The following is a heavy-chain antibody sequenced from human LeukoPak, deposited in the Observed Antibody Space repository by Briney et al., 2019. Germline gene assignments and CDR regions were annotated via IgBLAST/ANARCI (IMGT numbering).Heavy chain of an antibody. CDR3: ATLTHYSDDSGNFQH. J-gene: IGHJ1*01. D-gene: IGHD3-22*01. Sequence: SGTLSLTCAVSGDSINSSIWWSWVRQAPGKGLEWIGEIYHSGSTNYLPSLKSRATISIDKSKSEFSLKLSSVTAADTAVYYCATLTHYSDDSGNFQHWGQGTLVSVSS. V-gene: IGHV4-4*02. CDR2: IYHSGST. CDR1: GDSINSSIW.